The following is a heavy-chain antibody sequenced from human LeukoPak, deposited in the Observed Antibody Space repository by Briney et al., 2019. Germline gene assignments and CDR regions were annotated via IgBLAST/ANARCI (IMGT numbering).Heavy chain of an antibody. V-gene: IGHV4-39*07. D-gene: IGHD4-23*01. Sequence: PSETLSLTCTVSGGSISSSSYYWGCIRQPPGKGLEWIGSIYYSGSTNYNPSLKSRVTMSVDTSKNQFSLKLSSVTAADTAVYYCARDGVTPPSYYYYYYMDVWGKGTTVTVSS. CDR1: GGSISSSSYY. CDR2: IYYSGST. CDR3: ARDGVTPPSYYYYYYMDV. J-gene: IGHJ6*03.